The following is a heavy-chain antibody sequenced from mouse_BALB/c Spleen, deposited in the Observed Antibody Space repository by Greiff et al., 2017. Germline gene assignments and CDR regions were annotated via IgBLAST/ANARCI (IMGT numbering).Heavy chain of an antibody. Sequence: EVMLVESGGGLVKPGGSLKLSCAASGFTFSSYAMSWVRQTPEKRLEWVASISSGGSTYYPDSVKGRFTISRDNARNILYLQMSSLRSEDTAMYYCARGDYGPLAWFAYWGQGTLITVSA. CDR1: GFTFSSYA. V-gene: IGHV5-6-5*01. J-gene: IGHJ3*01. CDR3: ARGDYGPLAWFAY. CDR2: ISSGGST. D-gene: IGHD1-2*01.